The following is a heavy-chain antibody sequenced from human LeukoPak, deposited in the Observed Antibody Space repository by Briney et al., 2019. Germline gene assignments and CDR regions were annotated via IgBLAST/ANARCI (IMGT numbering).Heavy chain of an antibody. D-gene: IGHD3-10*01. V-gene: IGHV4-59*01. CDR1: GGSISSYY. CDR2: IYYSGST. Sequence: SETLSLTCTVSGGSISSYYWSWIRQPPGKGLEWIGYIYYSGSTNYNPSLKSRVTISVDTSKNQFSLKLSSVTAADTAVYYCARGDYYGSGSYSITYYYYYYMDVWGKGTTVTISS. CDR3: ARGDYYGSGSYSITYYYYYYMDV. J-gene: IGHJ6*03.